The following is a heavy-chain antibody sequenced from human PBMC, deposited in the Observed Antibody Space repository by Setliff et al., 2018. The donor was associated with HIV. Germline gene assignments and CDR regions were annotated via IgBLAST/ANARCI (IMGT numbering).Heavy chain of an antibody. CDR2: ISAYNGNT. D-gene: IGHD3-10*01. Sequence: ASVKVSCKASGYTFINFGISWVRQAPGQGLEWMGWISAYNGNTNSAQRLQGRVTLTTDTSTSTAYMDLRSLRSDDTAVYFCARGGYYSGSGMNYHYSGLDVWGPGTTVTVSS. CDR3: ARGGYYSGSGMNYHYSGLDV. CDR1: GYTFINFG. V-gene: IGHV1-18*01. J-gene: IGHJ6*02.